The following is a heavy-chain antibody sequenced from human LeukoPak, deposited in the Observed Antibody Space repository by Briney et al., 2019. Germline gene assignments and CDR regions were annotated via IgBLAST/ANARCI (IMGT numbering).Heavy chain of an antibody. J-gene: IGHJ4*02. CDR1: GGSFSGYY. V-gene: IGHV4-34*01. Sequence: SETLSLTCAVYGGSFSGYYWSWIRQPPGKGLEWIGEINHSGSTNYNPSLKSRVTISVDTSKNQFSLKLSSVTAADTAVYYCASLYGSNFDYWGQGTLVTVSS. CDR2: INHSGST. CDR3: ASLYGSNFDY. D-gene: IGHD2/OR15-2a*01.